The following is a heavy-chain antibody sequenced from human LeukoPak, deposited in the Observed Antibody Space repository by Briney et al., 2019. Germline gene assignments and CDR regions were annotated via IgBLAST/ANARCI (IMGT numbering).Heavy chain of an antibody. CDR2: IDHSGST. Sequence: SETLSLTCTVSGGSISSYYWTWIRQPPGKGLEWIGYIDHSGSTNYNPSLKSRVSISSDTSKNQFSLELSSVTAADTAVYYCARLKATVSIHAYFDSWGQGTPVTVSS. D-gene: IGHD4-17*01. V-gene: IGHV4-59*01. J-gene: IGHJ4*02. CDR1: GGSISSYY. CDR3: ARLKATVSIHAYFDS.